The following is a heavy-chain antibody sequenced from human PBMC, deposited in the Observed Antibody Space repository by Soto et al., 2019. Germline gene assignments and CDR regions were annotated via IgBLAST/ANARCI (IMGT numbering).Heavy chain of an antibody. D-gene: IGHD2-2*01. CDR2: IDYDNDK. V-gene: IGHV2-70*04. CDR1: GFSLNTGAMR. CDR3: ARISTIGLLDY. J-gene: IGHJ4*02. Sequence: SGPPLVNPKQTLTLTCTFSGFSLNTGAMRMSWIRQPPGKALEWLARIDYDNDKFYSKSLKTRLTISKDTSKDQVVLTMSDMDPVDTATYFSARISTIGLLDYCRTEIQVAVSS.